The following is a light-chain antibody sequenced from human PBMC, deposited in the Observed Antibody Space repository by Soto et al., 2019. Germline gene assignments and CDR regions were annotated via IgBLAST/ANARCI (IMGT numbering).Light chain of an antibody. CDR2: DAS. V-gene: IGKV1-5*01. CDR1: RSISDW. Sequence: DNQMTQSPSTLSASVGDRVTITCRASRSISDWLAWYQQKPGKAPELLIFDASNLKSGVSSRFSGSGSGTEFTLTISRLQPDDVATYYCLQYSSHSWTFGQGTKVDIK. CDR3: LQYSSHSWT. J-gene: IGKJ1*01.